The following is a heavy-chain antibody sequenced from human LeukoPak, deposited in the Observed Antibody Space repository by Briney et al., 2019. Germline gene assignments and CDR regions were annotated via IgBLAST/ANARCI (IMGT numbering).Heavy chain of an antibody. V-gene: IGHV3-30-3*01. CDR1: GFSLSNFQ. CDR2: ISLDGSTE. J-gene: IGHJ5*02. CDR3: MRDYMGWFDP. Sequence: GGSLRLSCVASGFSLSNFQMYWVRQAPGKGLEWVSIISLDGSTEFYADSVKGRFTISRDTASNTMHLEMNNMRIEDTAVYYCMRDYMGWFDPWGQGSLVTVSS. D-gene: IGHD3-10*01.